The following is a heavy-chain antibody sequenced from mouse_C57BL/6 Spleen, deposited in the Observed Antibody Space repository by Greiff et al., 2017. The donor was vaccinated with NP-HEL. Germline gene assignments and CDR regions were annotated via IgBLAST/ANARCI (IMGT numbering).Heavy chain of an antibody. V-gene: IGHV1-50*01. CDR3: ARRGYYGSSLDY. J-gene: IGHJ2*01. CDR2: IDPSDSYT. Sequence: VQLQQPGAELVKPGASVKLSCKASGYTFTSYWMQWVKQRPGQGLEWIGEIDPSDSYTNYNQKFKGKATLTVDTSSSTAYMQLSSLTSEDSAVYYCARRGYYGSSLDYWGQGTTLTVSS. CDR1: GYTFTSYW. D-gene: IGHD1-1*01.